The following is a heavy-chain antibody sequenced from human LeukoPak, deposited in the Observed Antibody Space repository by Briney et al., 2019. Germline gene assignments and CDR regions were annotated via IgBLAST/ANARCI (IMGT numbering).Heavy chain of an antibody. D-gene: IGHD1-26*01. CDR1: GGSVSSGSYF. V-gene: IGHV4-61*01. J-gene: IGHJ4*02. CDR3: ARDVPGRYYDY. Sequence: PSETLSLTCTVSGGSVSSGSYFWSWIRQPPGKGLEWIGHIYYSGSTNSDPSLKSRVTISIHTSKNQFSLKLSSVTAADTAVYYCARDVPGRYYDYWGQGTLVTVSS. CDR2: IYYSGST.